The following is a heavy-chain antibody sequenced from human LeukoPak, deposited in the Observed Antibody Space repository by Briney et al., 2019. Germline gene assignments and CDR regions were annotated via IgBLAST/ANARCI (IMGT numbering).Heavy chain of an antibody. CDR2: INPSGGRT. CDR1: GYTFTSYY. Sequence: GASVKVSCKASGYTFTSYYMHWVRQAPGQGLEWMGIINPSGGRTSYAQKFQGRVTMTRDTATSTVYMELSSLRSEDTAVYYCARDKAYSSSPSHWYFDLWGRGTLVTVSS. CDR3: ARDKAYSSSPSHWYFDL. J-gene: IGHJ2*01. V-gene: IGHV1-46*01. D-gene: IGHD6-13*01.